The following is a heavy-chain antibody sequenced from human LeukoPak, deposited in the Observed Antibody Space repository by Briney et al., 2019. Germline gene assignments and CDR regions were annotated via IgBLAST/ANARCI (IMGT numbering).Heavy chain of an antibody. J-gene: IGHJ4*02. CDR2: SNPNSGGT. CDR1: GYTFTGYY. D-gene: IGHD3/OR15-3a*01. Sequence: ASVKVSCKASGYTFTGYYMHWVRQAPGQGRERMGWSNPNSGGTNYAQKFQGRVTMTRDTSISTAYMELSRLRSDDTAVYYCARLDFSDYWGQGTLVTVSS. CDR3: ARLDFSDY. V-gene: IGHV1-2*02.